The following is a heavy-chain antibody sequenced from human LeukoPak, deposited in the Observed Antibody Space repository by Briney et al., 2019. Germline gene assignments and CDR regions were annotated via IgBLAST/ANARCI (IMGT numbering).Heavy chain of an antibody. CDR2: IIPILGIA. D-gene: IGHD2-2*01. CDR1: GGTFSSYA. J-gene: IGHJ6*02. Sequence: SVKVSCKASGGTFSSYAISWVRQAPGQRLEWMGRIIPILGIANYAQKFQGRVTITADKSTSTAYMELSSLRSEETAVYYCATLPANYYYCYGMDVWGQGTTVTVSS. V-gene: IGHV1-69*04. CDR3: ATLPANYYYCYGMDV.